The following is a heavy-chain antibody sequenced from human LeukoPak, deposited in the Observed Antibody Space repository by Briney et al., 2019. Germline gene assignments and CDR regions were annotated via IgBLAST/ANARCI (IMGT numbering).Heavy chain of an antibody. J-gene: IGHJ4*02. Sequence: SETLSLTCTVSGGSISSYYWSWIRQPPGKGLEWIEYIYYSGSTNYNPSLKSRVTISLDTSKNQFSLKLSSVTAADTAVYYCARDRGLTTSGGVGFDYWGQGTLVTVSS. CDR1: GGSISSYY. V-gene: IGHV4-59*01. CDR2: IYYSGST. D-gene: IGHD3-10*02. CDR3: ARDRGLTTSGGVGFDY.